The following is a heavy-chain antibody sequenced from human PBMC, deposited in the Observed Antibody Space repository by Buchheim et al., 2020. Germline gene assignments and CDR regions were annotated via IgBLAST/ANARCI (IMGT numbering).Heavy chain of an antibody. CDR2: ISGSGGST. CDR3: AKDLSPIRAGTPPGAWFDP. V-gene: IGHV3-23*01. Sequence: EVQLLESGGGLVQPGGSLRLSCAASGFSFNSYAMSWVRQAPGKGLEWVSGISGSGGSTYYADSVKGRFTIPRDNSKHTLSLQMHSLTAEDTAVYYCAKDLSPIRAGTPPGAWFDPWGQGTL. D-gene: IGHD2-21*01. CDR1: GFSFNSYA. J-gene: IGHJ5*02.